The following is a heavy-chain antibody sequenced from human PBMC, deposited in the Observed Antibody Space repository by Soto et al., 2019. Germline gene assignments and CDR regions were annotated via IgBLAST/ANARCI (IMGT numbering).Heavy chain of an antibody. CDR2: ISHSGST. V-gene: IGHV4-4*02. CDR1: GGSISSSNW. Sequence: SETLSLTCAVSGGSISSSNWWSWVRQPPGKGLEWIGEISHSGSTDYNPSLKSRVTISVDKSKNQFSLKLSSVTAADTAVYYCAFDSSSSGMGYWGQGTLVTVSS. CDR3: AFDSSSSGMGY. D-gene: IGHD6-6*01. J-gene: IGHJ4*02.